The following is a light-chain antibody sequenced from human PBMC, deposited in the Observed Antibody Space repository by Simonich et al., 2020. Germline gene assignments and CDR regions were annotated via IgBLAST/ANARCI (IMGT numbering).Light chain of an antibody. CDR1: SGHSSYA. Sequence: QLVLTQSPSASASLGASVKLTCTLSSGHSSYAIAWHQQQPGKGPRYLRKLNSDGSHSKGDGIPGRFSGSRSGAERYLTISSLQSEDEADYYCQTWGTGINWVFGGGTKLTVL. CDR3: QTWGTGINWV. J-gene: IGLJ3*02. CDR2: LNSDGSH. V-gene: IGLV4-69*01.